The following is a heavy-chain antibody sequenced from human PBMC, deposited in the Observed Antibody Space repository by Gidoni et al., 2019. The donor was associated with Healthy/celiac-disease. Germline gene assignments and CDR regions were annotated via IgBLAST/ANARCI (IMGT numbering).Heavy chain of an antibody. CDR3: ASGYCSGGSCYYEGY. CDR1: GFTFSSYW. Sequence: EVQLVESGGGLVQPGGSLRLSCAASGFTFSSYWMHWVRQAPGKGLVWVSRINSDGSSTSYADSVKGRFTISRDNAKNTLYLQMNSLRAEDTAVYYCASGYCSGGSCYYEGYWGQGTLVTVSS. CDR2: INSDGSST. D-gene: IGHD2-15*01. J-gene: IGHJ4*02. V-gene: IGHV3-74*01.